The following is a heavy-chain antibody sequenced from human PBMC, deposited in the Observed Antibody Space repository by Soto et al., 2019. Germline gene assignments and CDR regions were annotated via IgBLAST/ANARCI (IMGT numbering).Heavy chain of an antibody. CDR1: GGSISSSSYY. CDR2: IYYSGST. Sequence: QLQLQESSPGLVKPSETLSLTCTVSGGSISSSSYYWGWIRQPPGKGLEWIGSIYYSGSTYYNPSLKSRVTISVDTSKNQFSLKLSSVTAADTAVYYCARSITMVRGVIIKRHFDYWGQGTLVTVSS. V-gene: IGHV4-39*01. CDR3: ARSITMVRGVIIKRHFDY. J-gene: IGHJ4*02. D-gene: IGHD3-10*01.